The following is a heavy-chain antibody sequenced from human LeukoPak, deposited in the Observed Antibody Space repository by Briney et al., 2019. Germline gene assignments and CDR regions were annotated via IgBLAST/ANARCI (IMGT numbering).Heavy chain of an antibody. J-gene: IGHJ4*02. CDR1: GFTFSSYA. Sequence: PGGSLRLSCAASGFTFSSYAMHWVRQAPGKGLEWVAVISYDGSNKYYADSVKGRFTISRDKSKNTLYLQMNSLRAEDTAVYYCAREGYDSSGYPYGDYWGQGTLVTVSS. CDR2: ISYDGSNK. V-gene: IGHV3-30-3*01. CDR3: AREGYDSSGYPYGDY. D-gene: IGHD3-22*01.